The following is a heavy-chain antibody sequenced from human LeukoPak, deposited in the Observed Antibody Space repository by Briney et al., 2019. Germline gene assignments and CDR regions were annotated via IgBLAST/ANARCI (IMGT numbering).Heavy chain of an antibody. CDR3: ARVNSGWFDP. CDR1: GFTFSSYA. D-gene: IGHD3-10*01. V-gene: IGHV3-21*01. J-gene: IGHJ5*02. CDR2: ISGSSSYI. Sequence: GGSLRLSCAASGFTFSSYAMNWVRQAPGKGLEWVSSISGSSSYIYYADSVKGRFTISRDNANNSLYLQMNSLRAEDTAIYYCARVNSGWFDPWGQGTLVTVSS.